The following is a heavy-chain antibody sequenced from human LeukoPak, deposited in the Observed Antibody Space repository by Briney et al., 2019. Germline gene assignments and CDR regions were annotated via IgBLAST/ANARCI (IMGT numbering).Heavy chain of an antibody. D-gene: IGHD5-18*01. CDR3: ARDSGGYSYGKH. V-gene: IGHV4-31*03. Sequence: PSETLSLTCTVSGGSISSGGYYWSWIRQRPGKGLEWIGYIYYSGSTYYNPSLKSRVTMSVDTSKDQFSLKLSSVTAADTAVYYCARDSGGYSYGKHWGQGTLVTVSS. J-gene: IGHJ1*01. CDR2: IYYSGST. CDR1: GGSISSGGYY.